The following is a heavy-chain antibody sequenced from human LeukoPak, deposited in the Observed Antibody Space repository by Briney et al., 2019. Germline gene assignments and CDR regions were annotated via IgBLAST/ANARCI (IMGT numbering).Heavy chain of an antibody. CDR3: ARGSIVGATFDYFDY. D-gene: IGHD1-26*01. V-gene: IGHV1-2*02. J-gene: IGHJ4*02. Sequence: ASVKVSCKASGFDFSDYFIHWVRQAPGQGLEWMGWINPNSGGTNYAQKFQGRVTMTRDTSISTAYMDLSRLRSDDTAVYYCARGSIVGATFDYFDYWGQGTLVTVSS. CDR1: GFDFSDYF. CDR2: INPNSGGT.